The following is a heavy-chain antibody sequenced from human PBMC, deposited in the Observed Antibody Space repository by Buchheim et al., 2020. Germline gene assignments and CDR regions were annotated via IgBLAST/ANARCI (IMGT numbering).Heavy chain of an antibody. J-gene: IGHJ4*02. CDR3: ARGLIDY. V-gene: IGHV3-48*03. CDR2: ITAGSSTI. Sequence: EVLLVESGGGLVHPGGSLRLSCTASGFSFSSYDMNWVRQAPGKGLEWVSYITAGSSTIFYADSVKGRFTISRDNAKKSLYLQMNSLRAEDTGVYYCARGLIDYWGQGTL. CDR1: GFSFSSYD.